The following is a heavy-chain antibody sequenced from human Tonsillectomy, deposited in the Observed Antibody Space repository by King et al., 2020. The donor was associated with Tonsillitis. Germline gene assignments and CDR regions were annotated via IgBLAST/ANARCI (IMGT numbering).Heavy chain of an antibody. V-gene: IGHV4-39*01. CDR2: IYYGGTT. CDR3: ARQSPEITSEAFDM. D-gene: IGHD5-24*01. CDR1: GGSISSSTYY. Sequence: QLQESGPGLVKPSETLSLTCTVSGGSISSSTYYWGWIRQPPGKGLEWIGSIYYGGTTFHNPSLKSRVTISVDTSKNQFSLKLSSVTAADTAVYYCARQSPEITSEAFDMWGQGTMVTVSS. J-gene: IGHJ3*02.